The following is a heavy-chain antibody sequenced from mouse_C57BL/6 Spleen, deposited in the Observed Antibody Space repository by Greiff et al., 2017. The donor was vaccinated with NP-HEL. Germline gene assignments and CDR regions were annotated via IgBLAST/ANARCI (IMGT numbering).Heavy chain of an antibody. Sequence: QVQLQQPGAELVRPGSSVKLSCKASGYTFTSYWMDLVKQRPGQGLEWIGNIYPSDSETHYNQKFKDKATLTVDKSSSTAYMQLSSLTSEDSAVYYCARGGSPYYFDYWGQGTTLTVSS. CDR1: GYTFTSYW. CDR3: ARGGSPYYFDY. V-gene: IGHV1-61*01. J-gene: IGHJ2*01. CDR2: IYPSDSET.